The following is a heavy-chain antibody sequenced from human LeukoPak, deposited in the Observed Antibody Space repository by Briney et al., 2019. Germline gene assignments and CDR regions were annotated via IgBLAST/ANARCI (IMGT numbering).Heavy chain of an antibody. V-gene: IGHV3-23*01. D-gene: IGHD3-16*01. CDR3: AKGTQFGSTHWFDP. CDR1: GFTFSSYG. Sequence: PGRSLRLSCAASGFTFSSYGMHWVRQAPGKGLDWISTISVGHSTNYADSVKGRFTISRDNSKNTLYLQMNSLRAEDTAVYYCAKGTQFGSTHWFDPWGQGTLVTVSS. CDR2: ISVGHST. J-gene: IGHJ5*02.